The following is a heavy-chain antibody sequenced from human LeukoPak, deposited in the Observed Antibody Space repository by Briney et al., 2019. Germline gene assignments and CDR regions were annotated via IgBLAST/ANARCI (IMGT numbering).Heavy chain of an antibody. CDR2: ISSASSYI. Sequence: KSGGCLRLSCAASGFTFSDYSMNWVRQASGKGLEWVSSISSASSYISYADSVKGRCTVSRDNAKNSLYLKMNNLRAEDTAVYYCARNEGYCSSTSCDAYYFYMDFWGKGTMVTVSS. CDR3: ARNEGYCSSTSCDAYYFYMDF. CDR1: GFTFSDYS. J-gene: IGHJ6*03. D-gene: IGHD2-2*01. V-gene: IGHV3-21*01.